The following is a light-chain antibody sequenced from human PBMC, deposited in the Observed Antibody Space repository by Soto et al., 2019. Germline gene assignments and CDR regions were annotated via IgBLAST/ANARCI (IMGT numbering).Light chain of an antibody. Sequence: DIVMTQSPDSLAMSLGERATINCKSSQSVLASSNNKNLLAWYQQKPGQPPKLLIYGASTRDCGVPDRFRGRGFETDFTLTISSLQAEDVAVYYRHQYYSSPLTFGGGTNVEIK. J-gene: IGKJ4*01. V-gene: IGKV4-1*01. CDR2: GAS. CDR3: HQYYSSPLT. CDR1: QSVLASSNNKNL.